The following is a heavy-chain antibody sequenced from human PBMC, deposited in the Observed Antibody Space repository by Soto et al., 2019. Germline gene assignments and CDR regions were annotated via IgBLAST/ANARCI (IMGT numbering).Heavy chain of an antibody. CDR2: IRSKAYGGTT. D-gene: IGHD3-3*01. V-gene: IGHV3-49*03. J-gene: IGHJ4*02. Sequence: GGSLRLSCTASGFTFGDYAMSWFRQAPGKGLEWVGFIRSKAYGGTTEYAASVKGRFTISRDDSKSIAYLQMNSLKTEDTAVYYCTRDRDDFWSGYYIVPGYWGQGTLVTVSS. CDR1: GFTFGDYA. CDR3: TRDRDDFWSGYYIVPGY.